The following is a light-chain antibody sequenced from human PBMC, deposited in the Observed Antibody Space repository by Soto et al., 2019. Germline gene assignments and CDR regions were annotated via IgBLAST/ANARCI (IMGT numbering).Light chain of an antibody. CDR3: QQHSNWPPMYT. CDR2: DAS. Sequence: EIVLTQSPSTLSLSPGERATLSCRASQSVSSYLAWYQQKPGQAPRLLIYDASNRATGIPARFSGSGSGTDFTLTISSLQPEDFAVYYCQQHSNWPPMYTFGQGTTLEIK. CDR1: QSVSSY. J-gene: IGKJ2*01. V-gene: IGKV3-11*01.